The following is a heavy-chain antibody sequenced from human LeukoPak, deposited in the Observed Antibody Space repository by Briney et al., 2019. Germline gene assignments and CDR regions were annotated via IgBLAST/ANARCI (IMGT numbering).Heavy chain of an antibody. CDR3: AREDIVVVPAWDY. J-gene: IGHJ4*02. V-gene: IGHV3-23*01. CDR1: GFTFSSSA. D-gene: IGHD2-2*01. Sequence: GGSLRLSCAASGFTFSSSAMSWVRQAPGKGLEWVSAISNNGGYTYYADSVQGRFTISRDNSKNTLYLQMNSLRAEDTAVYYCAREDIVVVPAWDYWGQGTLVTVSS. CDR2: ISNNGGYT.